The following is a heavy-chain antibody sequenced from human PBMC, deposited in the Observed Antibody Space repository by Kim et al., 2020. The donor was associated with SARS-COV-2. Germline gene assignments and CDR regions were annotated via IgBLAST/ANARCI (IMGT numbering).Heavy chain of an antibody. CDR3: AREAVATFYSDAFDI. D-gene: IGHD5-12*01. Sequence: SETLSLTCTVSGGSISSSSYYWGWIRQPPGKGLEWIGSIYYSGSTYYNPSLKSRVTISVDTSKNQFSLKLSSVTAADTAVYYCAREAVATFYSDAFDIWGQGTMVTVSS. V-gene: IGHV4-39*02. J-gene: IGHJ3*02. CDR1: GGSISSSSYY. CDR2: IYYSGST.